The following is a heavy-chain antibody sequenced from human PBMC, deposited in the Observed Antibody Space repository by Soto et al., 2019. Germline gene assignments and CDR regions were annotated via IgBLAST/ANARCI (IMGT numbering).Heavy chain of an antibody. CDR3: ARGRPSHGMDV. J-gene: IGHJ6*02. Sequence: PVGSLRLSCAASGFTFSSYSMNWVRQAPGKGLEWVSSISSSSSYIYYADSVKGRFTISRDNAKNSLYLQMNSLRAEDTAVYYCARGRPSHGMDVWGQGTTVTVSS. V-gene: IGHV3-21*01. CDR1: GFTFSSYS. CDR2: ISSSSSYI.